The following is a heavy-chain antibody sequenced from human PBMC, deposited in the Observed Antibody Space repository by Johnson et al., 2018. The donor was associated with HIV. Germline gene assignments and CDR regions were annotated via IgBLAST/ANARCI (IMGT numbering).Heavy chain of an antibody. Sequence: QMQLVESGGGVVQPGRSLRLSCAASGFTFSSYAMHWVRQAPGKGLEWVAFIRYDGSNKYYADSVKGRFTISRDNAKNTLYLQMNSLRAEDTAVYYCVRRPFGAAPGADTFDIWGQGTMVTVSS. V-gene: IGHV3-33*08. CDR1: GFTFSSYA. D-gene: IGHD6-13*01. J-gene: IGHJ3*02. CDR2: IRYDGSNK. CDR3: VRRPFGAAPGADTFDI.